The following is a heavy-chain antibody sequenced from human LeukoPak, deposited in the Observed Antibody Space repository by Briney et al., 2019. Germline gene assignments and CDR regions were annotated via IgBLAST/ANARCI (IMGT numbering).Heavy chain of an antibody. CDR2: VSGSGGST. CDR3: ARAGSWSSRPYFDY. V-gene: IGHV3-23*01. CDR1: GFSFSSYV. D-gene: IGHD1-26*01. Sequence: GGSLRLSCAASGFSFSSYVMSWVRQAPGKGLEWVSAVSGSGGSTYSADSVKGRFTISRDNSKNMVYLQTSSLRAEDTAVYYCARAGSWSSRPYFDYWGQGILVSVSS. J-gene: IGHJ4*02.